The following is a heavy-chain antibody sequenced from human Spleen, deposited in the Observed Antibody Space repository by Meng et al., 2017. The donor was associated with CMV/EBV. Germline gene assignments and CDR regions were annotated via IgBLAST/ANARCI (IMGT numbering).Heavy chain of an antibody. CDR2: TSGSGSST. CDR3: AKGRAIEYSTSSGDY. V-gene: IGHV3-23*01. J-gene: IGHJ4*02. CDR1: GFTFSSYA. Sequence: GESLKISCAASGFTFSSYAMSWVRQAPGKGLEWVSGTSGSGSSTYYADSVKGRFTISRDNSKNTLYLQMNSLRAEDTAVYFCAKGRAIEYSTSSGDYWGQGTLVTVSS. D-gene: IGHD6-6*01.